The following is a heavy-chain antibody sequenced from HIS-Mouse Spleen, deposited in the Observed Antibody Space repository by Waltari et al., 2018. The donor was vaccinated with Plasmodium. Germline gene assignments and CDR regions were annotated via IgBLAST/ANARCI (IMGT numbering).Heavy chain of an antibody. Sequence: QVTLRESGPALVKPTQTLTLTCTFSGFSLSTSGMCVSWIGQPPGKALEWLARIDWDDDKYYSTSLKTRLTISKDTSKNQVVLTMTNMDPVDTATYYCARHKKRGQLVRGYFDYWGQGTLVTVSS. CDR3: ARHKKRGQLVRGYFDY. CDR1: GFSLSTSGMC. J-gene: IGHJ4*02. V-gene: IGHV2-70*15. D-gene: IGHD6-6*01. CDR2: IDWDDDK.